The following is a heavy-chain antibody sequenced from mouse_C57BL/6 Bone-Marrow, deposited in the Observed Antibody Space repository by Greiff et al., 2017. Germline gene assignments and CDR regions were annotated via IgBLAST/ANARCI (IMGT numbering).Heavy chain of an antibody. CDR1: GYTFTSYG. J-gene: IGHJ3*01. V-gene: IGHV1-81*01. D-gene: IGHD4-1*01. Sequence: VKLMESGAELARPGASVKLSCKASGYTFTSYGISWVKQRTGQGLEWIGEIYPRSGNTYYNEKFKGKATLTADKSSSTAYMELRSLTSEDSAVYFCARVGLGAYWGQGTLVTVSA. CDR3: ARVGLGAY. CDR2: IYPRSGNT.